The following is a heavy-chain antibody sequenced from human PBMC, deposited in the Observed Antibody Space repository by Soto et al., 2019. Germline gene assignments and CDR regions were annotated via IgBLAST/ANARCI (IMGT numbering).Heavy chain of an antibody. CDR2: ISYDGSNK. V-gene: IGHV3-30*18. Sequence: PGGSLRLSCAASGFTFSSYGMHWVRQAPGKGLAWVAVISYDGSNKYSADSVKARFTISRDNSKNTLYLKMESLRAEDTAVYYGAKWYPNKDYFDNWGQGTLVTVSS. D-gene: IGHD1-20*01. CDR1: GFTFSSYG. CDR3: AKWYPNKDYFDN. J-gene: IGHJ4*02.